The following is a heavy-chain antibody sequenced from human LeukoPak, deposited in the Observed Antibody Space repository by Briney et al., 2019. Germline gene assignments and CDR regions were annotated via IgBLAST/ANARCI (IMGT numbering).Heavy chain of an antibody. J-gene: IGHJ4*02. Sequence: GASVKVSCKASGYTFTSYYMHWVRQAPGQGLEWMGIINPSGGSTSYAQKLQGRVTMTRDMSTSTVYMELSSLRSEDTAVYYCARDPSHSSSWYEVDYWGQGTLVTVSS. CDR1: GYTFTSYY. V-gene: IGHV1-46*01. CDR2: INPSGGST. D-gene: IGHD6-13*01. CDR3: ARDPSHSSSWYEVDY.